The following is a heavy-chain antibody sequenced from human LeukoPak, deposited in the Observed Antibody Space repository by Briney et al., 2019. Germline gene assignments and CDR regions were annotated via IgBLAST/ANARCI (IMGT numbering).Heavy chain of an antibody. CDR1: GYTFISYG. Sequence: ASVKVSCEASGYTFISYGISWVRQAPVQGLEWMGWISAYNGNTNYAQKLQGRVTMTTDTSTSTAYMELRSLRSDDTAVYYCASLAYCGGDCLRDYWGQGTLVTVSS. CDR3: ASLAYCGGDCLRDY. CDR2: ISAYNGNT. J-gene: IGHJ4*02. D-gene: IGHD2-21*02. V-gene: IGHV1-18*01.